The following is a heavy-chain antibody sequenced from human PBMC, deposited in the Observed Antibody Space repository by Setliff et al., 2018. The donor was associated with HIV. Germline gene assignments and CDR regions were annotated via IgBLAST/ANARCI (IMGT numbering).Heavy chain of an antibody. D-gene: IGHD3-3*01. J-gene: IGHJ4*02. CDR3: ARATYTTLFGVLMGGGLQY. CDR2: VSNGGDT. CDR1: GGSTNNYY. Sequence: SETLSLTCAVSGGSTNNYYLTWIRQPPGKGLEWIGSVSNGGDTNYNPSLTSRVSLSRDTSKTQFSLKLTSVTAADTAVYYCARATYTTLFGVLMGGGLQYWGPGTLVTVSS. V-gene: IGHV4-59*01.